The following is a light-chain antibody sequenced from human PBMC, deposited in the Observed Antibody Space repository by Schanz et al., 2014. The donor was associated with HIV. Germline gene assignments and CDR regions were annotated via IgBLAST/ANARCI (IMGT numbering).Light chain of an antibody. CDR2: AAS. V-gene: IGKV1-5*01. CDR1: QSIGTW. Sequence: DIQMTQSPSTLSASVGDRVSITCRASQSIGTWLAWYQQKPGSAPKLLIYAASTLQSGVPSRFSGSGSGTDFTLTISSLQPDDLASYHCQQYNGLSPITFGQGTKLEIK. CDR3: QQYNGLSPIT. J-gene: IGKJ2*01.